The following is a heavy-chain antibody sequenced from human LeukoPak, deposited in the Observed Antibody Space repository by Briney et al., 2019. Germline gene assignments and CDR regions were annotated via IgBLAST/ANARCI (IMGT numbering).Heavy chain of an antibody. CDR2: IYTSGST. J-gene: IGHJ6*03. CDR1: GDSISNYY. CDR3: SSSFNFYYMDV. D-gene: IGHD6-6*01. V-gene: IGHV4-4*07. Sequence: PSETLSLTCTVSGDSISNYYWSWIRQPAGKGLEWIGRIYTSGSTNYNPSLKSRVTMSVDTSKNQFSLKLSSVTAADTAVYYCSSSFNFYYMDVWGKGTTVTVSS.